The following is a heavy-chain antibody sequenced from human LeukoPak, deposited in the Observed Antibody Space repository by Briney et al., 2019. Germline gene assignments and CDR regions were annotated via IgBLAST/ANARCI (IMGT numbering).Heavy chain of an antibody. CDR2: ISYDGSNK. J-gene: IGHJ1*01. Sequence: GGSLRLSCAASGFTFSSYGMHWVRQAPGKGLEWVAVISYDGSNKYYADSVKGRFTISRDNSKNTLYLQMNSLRAEDAAVYYCAKSRSTWGYFQHWGQGTLVTVSS. CDR1: GFTFSSYG. D-gene: IGHD3-16*01. CDR3: AKSRSTWGYFQH. V-gene: IGHV3-30*18.